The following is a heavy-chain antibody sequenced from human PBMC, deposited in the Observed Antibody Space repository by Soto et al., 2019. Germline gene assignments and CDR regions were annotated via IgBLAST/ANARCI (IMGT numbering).Heavy chain of an antibody. V-gene: IGHV3-21*01. D-gene: IGHD2-2*01. CDR1: GFTFSSYS. Sequence: GGSLRLSCAASGFTFSSYSMNWVRQAPGKGLEWVSSISSSSSYIYYADSVKGRFTISRDNAKNSLYLQMNSLRAEDTAVYYCATRGSTSQAFSYYYMDVGGKGTTVTVS. J-gene: IGHJ6*03. CDR3: ATRGSTSQAFSYYYMDV. CDR2: ISSSSSYI.